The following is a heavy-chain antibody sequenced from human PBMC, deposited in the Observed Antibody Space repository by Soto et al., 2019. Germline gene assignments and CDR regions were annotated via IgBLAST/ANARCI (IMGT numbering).Heavy chain of an antibody. CDR1: GFTFSSYA. Sequence: GGSLRLSCAASGFTFSSYAMSWVRQAPGKGLEWVSAISGSGGSTYYADSVKGRFTISRDNSKNTLYLQMNSLRAEDTAVYYCAKDNIVVPGEAIYYYYYYMDVWGKGTTVTVSS. D-gene: IGHD2-2*01. CDR2: ISGSGGST. J-gene: IGHJ6*03. V-gene: IGHV3-23*01. CDR3: AKDNIVVPGEAIYYYYYYMDV.